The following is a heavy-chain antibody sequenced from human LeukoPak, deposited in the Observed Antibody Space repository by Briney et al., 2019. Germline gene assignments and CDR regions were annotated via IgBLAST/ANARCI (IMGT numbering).Heavy chain of an antibody. Sequence: PGGSLRLSCAASGFTFSSYAMSWVRQAPGKGLEWVSAISGSGGSTYYADSVKGRFTISRDNAKNSLYLQMNSLRAEDTAVYYCARDPTPPGSGWGWADAFDIWGQGTMVTVSS. CDR1: GFTFSSYA. J-gene: IGHJ3*02. V-gene: IGHV3-23*01. CDR2: ISGSGGST. CDR3: ARDPTPPGSGWGWADAFDI. D-gene: IGHD6-19*01.